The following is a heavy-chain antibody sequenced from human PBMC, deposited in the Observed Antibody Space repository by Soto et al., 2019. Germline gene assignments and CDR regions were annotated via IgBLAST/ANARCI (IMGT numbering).Heavy chain of an antibody. Sequence: QVQLVQSGAEVKKPGSSVKVSCKASGGTFSSYTISWVRQAPGQGLEWMGRIIPILGIANYAQKFQGRVTIPADKSTSTAYMELSSLRSEDTAVYYCASVPGIAASGFDYWGQGTLVTASS. CDR1: GGTFSSYT. J-gene: IGHJ4*02. CDR3: ASVPGIAASGFDY. D-gene: IGHD6-13*01. CDR2: IIPILGIA. V-gene: IGHV1-69*02.